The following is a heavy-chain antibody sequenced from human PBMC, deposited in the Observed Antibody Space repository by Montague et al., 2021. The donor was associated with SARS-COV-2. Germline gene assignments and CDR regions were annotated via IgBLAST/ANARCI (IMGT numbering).Heavy chain of an antibody. CDR2: INYSGST. V-gene: IGHV4-39*01. D-gene: IGHD5-12*01. Sequence: SETLSLTCTVSGGSISSSSYYWGWIRQPPGKGLEWIVCINYSGSTYYTPTLKSRVTISVDTSKNQCSLQLSSVTAADTAVYYCARHERQWLRLYPYYFDYWGQGTLVTVSS. CDR1: GGSISSSSYY. CDR3: ARHERQWLRLYPYYFDY. J-gene: IGHJ4*02.